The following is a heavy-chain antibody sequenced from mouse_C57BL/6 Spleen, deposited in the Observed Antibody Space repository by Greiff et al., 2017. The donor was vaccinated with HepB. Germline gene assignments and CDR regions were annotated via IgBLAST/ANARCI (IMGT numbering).Heavy chain of an antibody. CDR2: INPSTGGT. Sequence: EVQLQQSGPELVKPGASVKISCKASGYSFTGYYMNWVKQSPEKSLEWIGEINPSTGGTTYNQKFKAKATLTVDKSSSTAYMQLKSLTSEDSAVYYYARIHYGSSYNFDYWGQGTTLTVSS. J-gene: IGHJ2*01. CDR3: ARIHYGSSYNFDY. V-gene: IGHV1-42*01. D-gene: IGHD1-1*01. CDR1: GYSFTGYY.